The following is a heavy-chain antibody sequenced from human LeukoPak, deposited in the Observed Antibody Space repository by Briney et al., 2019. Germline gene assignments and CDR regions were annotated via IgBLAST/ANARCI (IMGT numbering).Heavy chain of an antibody. CDR1: GFTFSRYW. D-gene: IGHD3-22*01. Sequence: GGSLRLSCAASGFTFSRYWMSWVRQAPGKGLEWVANIKQDGSEKYYVDSVKGRFTISRDNAKNSLYLQINSLRGDDTAVYYCARQTMILVVERKLVFDPWGQGTLVTVSS. CDR3: ARQTMILVVERKLVFDP. CDR2: IKQDGSEK. J-gene: IGHJ5*02. V-gene: IGHV3-7*01.